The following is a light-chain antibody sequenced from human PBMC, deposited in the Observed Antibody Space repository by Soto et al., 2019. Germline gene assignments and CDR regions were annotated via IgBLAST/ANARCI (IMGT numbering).Light chain of an antibody. Sequence: DVQMTQSPSAMSASVGDRVTLTCRATQDISRFVAWFQQKPGKAPERLIYETSTLQPGVPSRFSGSGSGTEFTLAISGLQPEDVATYYCLQHNSYPYTFGQGTKLEIK. V-gene: IGKV1-17*03. CDR2: ETS. CDR3: LQHNSYPYT. CDR1: QDISRF. J-gene: IGKJ2*01.